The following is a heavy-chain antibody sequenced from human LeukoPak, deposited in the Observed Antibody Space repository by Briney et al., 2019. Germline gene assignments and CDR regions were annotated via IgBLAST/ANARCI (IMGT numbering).Heavy chain of an antibody. CDR1: GFTFSTYW. CDR3: PRDDSSGYYEE. CDR2: IRQDGSEQ. D-gene: IGHD3-22*01. V-gene: IGHV3-7*01. Sequence: GGSLRLSCAASGFTFSTYWMSWVRQAPGKGLEWVANIRQDGSEQYYVDSVKGRFTISRDNAKHSLFLQMNSLRAEDTAVYYCPRDDSSGYYEEWGQGTLVTVSS. J-gene: IGHJ4*02.